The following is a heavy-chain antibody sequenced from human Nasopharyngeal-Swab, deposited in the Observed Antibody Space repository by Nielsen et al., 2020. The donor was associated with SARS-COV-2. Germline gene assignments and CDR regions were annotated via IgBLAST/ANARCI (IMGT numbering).Heavy chain of an antibody. Sequence: AAGGHTFDDYAMHWARQVPGKGLEWVSRISWNSGNIIYADSVRGRFTISRDNTKKILLLEMNSLRPEDTAFYYCAKDACSTNCNFEFWGQGTLVTVSS. V-gene: IGHV3-9*01. J-gene: IGHJ4*02. CDR2: ISWNSGNI. CDR1: GHTFDDYA. CDR3: AKDACSTNCNFEF. D-gene: IGHD1-1*01.